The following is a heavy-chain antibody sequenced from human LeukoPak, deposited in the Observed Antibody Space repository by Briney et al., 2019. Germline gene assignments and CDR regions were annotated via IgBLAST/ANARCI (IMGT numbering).Heavy chain of an antibody. CDR3: ARHPAWLPSPADY. CDR2: IYYSGST. J-gene: IGHJ4*02. Sequence: PSETLSLTCTVSGGSISSYYWSWIRQPPGKGLEWIGYIYYSGSTNYNPSLKSRVTISVDTSKNQFSLKLSSVTAADTAVYYCARHPAWLPSPADYWGQGTLVTVSS. D-gene: IGHD6-19*01. V-gene: IGHV4-59*08. CDR1: GGSISSYY.